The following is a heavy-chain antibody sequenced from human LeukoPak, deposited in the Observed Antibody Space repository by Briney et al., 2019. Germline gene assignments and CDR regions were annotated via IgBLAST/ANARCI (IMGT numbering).Heavy chain of an antibody. CDR1: GFTFSNAW. CDR3: AKERVDWRYFDY. J-gene: IGHJ4*02. Sequence: GGSLRLSCAASGFTFSNAWMSWVRQAPGKGLEWVGRIKSKIDGGTTDYAAPVKGRFTISRDDSKNTLYLQMNSLRAEDTAVYYCAKERVDWRYFDYWGQGTLVTVSS. V-gene: IGHV3-15*01. CDR2: IKSKIDGGTT. D-gene: IGHD3-9*01.